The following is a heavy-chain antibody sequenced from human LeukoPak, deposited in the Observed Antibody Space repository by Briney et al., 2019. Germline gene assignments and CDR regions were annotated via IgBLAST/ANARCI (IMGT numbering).Heavy chain of an antibody. CDR3: ARDLGAAAGFDY. Sequence: GGSLRLSCAASGFTFSLYAMHWVRQAPGKGLEWVAVTSYDESNKYYADSVKGRFTISRDTSKNTLYLQMNSLRAEDTAVYYCARDLGAAAGFDYWGQGTLVIVSS. V-gene: IGHV3-30-3*01. D-gene: IGHD6-13*01. J-gene: IGHJ4*02. CDR2: TSYDESNK. CDR1: GFTFSLYA.